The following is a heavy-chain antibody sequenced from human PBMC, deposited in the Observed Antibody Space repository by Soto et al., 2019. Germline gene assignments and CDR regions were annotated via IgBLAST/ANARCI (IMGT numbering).Heavy chain of an antibody. Sequence: AVKVSCKXSGFTFTSSAVQWVRQARGQRLEWIGWIVVGSGNTNYAQKFQERVTITRDMSTSTAYMELSSLRSEDTAVYYCATRRYYYGSGSSWDYWGQGTLVTVSS. D-gene: IGHD3-10*01. CDR3: ATRRYYYGSGSSWDY. CDR2: IVVGSGNT. J-gene: IGHJ4*02. CDR1: GFTFTSSA. V-gene: IGHV1-58*01.